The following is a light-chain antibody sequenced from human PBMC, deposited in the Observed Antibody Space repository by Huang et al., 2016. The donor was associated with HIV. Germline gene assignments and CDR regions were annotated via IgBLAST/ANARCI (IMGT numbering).Light chain of an antibody. J-gene: IGKJ1*01. CDR1: ESVGSSY. Sequence: EIVLTQSPGTLSLSPGERATLSCRASESVGSSYVAWYQQKPGQAPRLLIYGASSRATGIPDRFSGSGSGTDFTLTISRLEPEDFAVYYCQQYSSSPRTFGQGTKVE. CDR3: QQYSSSPRT. CDR2: GAS. V-gene: IGKV3-20*01.